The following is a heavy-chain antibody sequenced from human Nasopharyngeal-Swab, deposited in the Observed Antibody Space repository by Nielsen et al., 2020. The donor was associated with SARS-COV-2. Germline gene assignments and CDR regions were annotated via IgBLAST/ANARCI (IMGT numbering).Heavy chain of an antibody. V-gene: IGHV1-18*01. CDR1: GGTFSSYA. CDR3: ARDYDSSGYFDY. Sequence: ASVKVSCKASGGTFSSYAISWVRQAPGQGLEWMGWISAYNGDTNYAQKLQGRVTMTTDTSTSTAYMELRSLRSDDTAVYYCARDYDSSGYFDYWGQGTLVTVSS. CDR2: ISAYNGDT. J-gene: IGHJ4*02. D-gene: IGHD3-22*01.